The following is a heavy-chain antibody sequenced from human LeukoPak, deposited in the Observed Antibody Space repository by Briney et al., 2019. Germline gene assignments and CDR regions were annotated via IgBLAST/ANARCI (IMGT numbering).Heavy chain of an antibody. Sequence: ASVKVSCKAPGYTFASNGISGVRQAPGQGLEWMGWISTCNGNANYAQKLQDRVTMTTDTSTSTAYMELRSLRSDDTAVYYCARRKTVYPDCWGQGTLVTVSS. CDR2: ISTCNGNA. V-gene: IGHV1-18*04. D-gene: IGHD2/OR15-2a*01. J-gene: IGHJ4*02. CDR1: GYTFASNG. CDR3: ARRKTVYPDC.